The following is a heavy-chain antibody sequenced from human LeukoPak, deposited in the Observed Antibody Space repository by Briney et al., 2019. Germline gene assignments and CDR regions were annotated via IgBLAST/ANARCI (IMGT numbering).Heavy chain of an antibody. CDR2: INHSGST. CDR1: GGSFSGYY. V-gene: IGHV4-34*01. D-gene: IGHD4-17*01. Sequence: SETLSLTCAVYGGSFSGYYWSWIRQPPGKGLEWIGEINHSGSTNYNPSLKSRVTISVDTSKNQFSLKLSSVTAADTAVYYCARGGYGDWNFDYWGQGTLVTVSS. CDR3: ARGGYGDWNFDY. J-gene: IGHJ4*02.